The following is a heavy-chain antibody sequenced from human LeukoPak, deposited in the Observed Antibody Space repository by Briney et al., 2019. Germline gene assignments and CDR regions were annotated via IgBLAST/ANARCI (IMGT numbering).Heavy chain of an antibody. CDR1: GGSISSGSYY. J-gene: IGHJ3*02. CDR2: IYTSGST. V-gene: IGHV4-61*02. CDR3: ARQDRGAFDI. Sequence: PSETLSLTCTVSGGSISSGSYYWSWIRQPAGKGLEWIGRIYTSGSTNYNPSLKSRVTISVDTSKNQFSLKLSSVTAADTAVYYCARQDRGAFDIWGQGTMVTVPS.